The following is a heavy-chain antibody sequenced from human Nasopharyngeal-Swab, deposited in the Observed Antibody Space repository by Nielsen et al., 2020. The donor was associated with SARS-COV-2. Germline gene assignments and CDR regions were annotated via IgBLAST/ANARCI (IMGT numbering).Heavy chain of an antibody. D-gene: IGHD3-9*01. CDR2: ISGSGGST. CDR1: GFTFSSYA. Sequence: GGSLRLSCAASGFTFSSYAMSWVPQAPGKGLEWVSAISGSGGSTYYADPVKGRFTTARDNSKNTLYLQMNSLRAEDTAVYYCAKGSFGPHDAFDIWGQGTMVTVSS. V-gene: IGHV3-23*01. CDR3: AKGSFGPHDAFDI. J-gene: IGHJ3*02.